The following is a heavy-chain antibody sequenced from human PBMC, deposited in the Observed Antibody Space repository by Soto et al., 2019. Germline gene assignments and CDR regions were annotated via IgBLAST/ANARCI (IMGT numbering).Heavy chain of an antibody. D-gene: IGHD5-12*01. Sequence: GESLKISCKGSGYSFTSYLIAWVRQMPGKGLEWMGIIYPGDSDTRYSPSFQGQVTISADKSITTAYLQWSSLQASDTAMYYFARHRGYNNWFDPWGQGTLVTVSS. J-gene: IGHJ5*02. V-gene: IGHV5-51*01. CDR2: IYPGDSDT. CDR3: ARHRGYNNWFDP. CDR1: GYSFTSYL.